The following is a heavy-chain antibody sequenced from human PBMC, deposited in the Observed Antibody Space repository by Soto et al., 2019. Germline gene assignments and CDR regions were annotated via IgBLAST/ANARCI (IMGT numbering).Heavy chain of an antibody. V-gene: IGHV3-66*01. J-gene: IGHJ4*02. CDR1: GFTVSSNY. CDR3: ARDRVSDSYFDY. D-gene: IGHD2-21*01. CDR2: IYSGGST. Sequence: GGSLRLSCAASGFTVSSNYMSWVRQAPGKGLEWVSVIYSGGSTYYADSVKGRFTISRDNSKNTLYLQMNSLRAEDTAVYYCARDRVSDSYFDYWGQGTLVTVSS.